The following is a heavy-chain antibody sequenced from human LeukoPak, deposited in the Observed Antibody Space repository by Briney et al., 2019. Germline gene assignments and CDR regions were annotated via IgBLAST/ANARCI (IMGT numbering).Heavy chain of an antibody. CDR3: ARGRRQYDSSGYYFDQ. D-gene: IGHD3-22*01. J-gene: IGHJ4*02. CDR1: GFPFNSYS. Sequence: PGGSLRLSCAASGFPFNSYSINWVRQAPGKGLEWVSHISSNSDTIYYADSVKGRFTISRDNAKNSLFLQTNSLRAEDTAVYYCARGRRQYDSSGYYFDQWGQGTLVTVSS. V-gene: IGHV3-48*01. CDR2: ISSNSDTI.